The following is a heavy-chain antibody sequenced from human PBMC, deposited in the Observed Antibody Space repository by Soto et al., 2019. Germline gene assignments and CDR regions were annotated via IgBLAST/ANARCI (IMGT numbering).Heavy chain of an antibody. CDR3: ARDLWGYCGTDCYPLDV. J-gene: IGHJ6*02. D-gene: IGHD2-21*02. CDR2: MYNTGST. V-gene: IGHV4-59*01. Sequence: SETRSVTCTGSGGAISGCYWSWIRQPPGKGLEWIGDMYNTGSTVYNPSFKSRVTISVDTSKNQFSLKLNSVTAADTAVYYCARDLWGYCGTDCYPLDVWGQGTTVTVS. CDR1: GGAISGCY.